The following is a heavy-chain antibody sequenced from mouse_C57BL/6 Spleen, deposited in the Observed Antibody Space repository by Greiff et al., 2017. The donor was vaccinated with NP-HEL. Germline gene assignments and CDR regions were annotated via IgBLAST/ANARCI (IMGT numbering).Heavy chain of an antibody. V-gene: IGHV1-42*01. J-gene: IGHJ2*01. CDR3: ARGDITRNYYFDY. D-gene: IGHD1-1*01. CDR1: GYSFTGYY. Sequence: VQLQQSGPELVKPGASVKISCKASGYSFTGYYMNWVKQSPEKSLEWIGEINPSTGGTTYNQKFKAKATLTVDISSSTAYMQLKSLTSEDSAVYYCARGDITRNYYFDYWGQGTTLTVSS. CDR2: INPSTGGT.